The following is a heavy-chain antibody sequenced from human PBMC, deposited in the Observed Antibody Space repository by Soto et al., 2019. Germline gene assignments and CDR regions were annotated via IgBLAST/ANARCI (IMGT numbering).Heavy chain of an antibody. Sequence: GGSLRLSCAASGFTVSSNYMSWVRQAPGKGLEWVSVIYSGGSTYYADSVKGGFTSSRHNSKNTLYLQMNSLRAEDTAVYYCAREESQGPYYMDVWGKGTTVTVSS. CDR2: IYSGGST. J-gene: IGHJ6*03. CDR1: GFTVSSNY. CDR3: AREESQGPYYMDV. V-gene: IGHV3-53*04.